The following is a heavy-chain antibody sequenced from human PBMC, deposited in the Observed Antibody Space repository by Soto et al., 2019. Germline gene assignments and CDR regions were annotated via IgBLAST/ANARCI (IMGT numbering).Heavy chain of an antibody. J-gene: IGHJ3*02. Sequence: ASVKVSCKASGYTFTGYYMHWVRQAPGQGLEWMGWINPNSGGTNYAQKFQGRVTMTRDTSISTAYMELRRLRSDDTAVYYCARFSRNDDAFDIWGQGTMVTVSS. CDR1: GYTFTGYY. D-gene: IGHD3-3*02. CDR3: ARFSRNDDAFDI. V-gene: IGHV1-2*02. CDR2: INPNSGGT.